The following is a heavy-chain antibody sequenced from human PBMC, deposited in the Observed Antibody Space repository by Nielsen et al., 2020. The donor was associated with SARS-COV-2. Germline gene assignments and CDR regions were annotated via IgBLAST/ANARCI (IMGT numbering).Heavy chain of an antibody. Sequence: GGSLRLSCAASGFTFSSYGMNWVRQAPGKGLEWVAVISYDGSNKYYADSVKGRFTISRDNSKNTLYLQMNSLRAEDTAVYYCAKDQDYYDLSAPGDVWGQGTTVTVSS. V-gene: IGHV3-30*18. CDR3: AKDQDYYDLSAPGDV. D-gene: IGHD3-22*01. CDR2: ISYDGSNK. J-gene: IGHJ6*02. CDR1: GFTFSSYG.